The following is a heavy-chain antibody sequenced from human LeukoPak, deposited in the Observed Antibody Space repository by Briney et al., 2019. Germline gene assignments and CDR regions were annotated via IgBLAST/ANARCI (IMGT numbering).Heavy chain of an antibody. CDR2: ISYDGSNK. CDR1: GFTFHGSW. J-gene: IGHJ4*02. D-gene: IGHD3-22*01. V-gene: IGHV3-30*03. Sequence: GGSLRLSCAASGFTFHGSWMNWVRQAPGKGLEWVAVISYDGSNKYYADSVKGRFTISRDNSKNTLYLQMNSLRAEDTAVYYCARGVDYYDSSGYYGYWGQGTLVTVSS. CDR3: ARGVDYYDSSGYYGY.